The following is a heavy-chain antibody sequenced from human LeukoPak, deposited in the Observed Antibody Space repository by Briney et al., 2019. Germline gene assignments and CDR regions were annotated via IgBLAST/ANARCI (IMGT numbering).Heavy chain of an antibody. J-gene: IGHJ3*01. CDR1: GFTFSSYW. CDR2: IKQDGSEK. D-gene: IGHD2/OR15-2a*01. CDR3: TTLLGTEDYPETYGV. V-gene: IGHV3-7*03. Sequence: GGSLRLSCAASGFTFSSYWMSWVRQAPGKGLEWVANIKQDGSEKYYVDSVKGRFTISRDNAKNSLYLQMNRLRAEDTALYYCTTLLGTEDYPETYGVWGQGTMVTVVS.